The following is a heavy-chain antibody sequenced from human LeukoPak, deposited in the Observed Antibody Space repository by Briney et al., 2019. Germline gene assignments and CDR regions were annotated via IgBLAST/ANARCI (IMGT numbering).Heavy chain of an antibody. CDR1: GFTFSSYS. CDR2: ISVSGDTK. D-gene: IGHD2-15*01. V-gene: IGHV3-48*01. J-gene: IGHJ4*02. Sequence: GGSLRLSCGASGFTFSSYSMVWVRQAPGKGLEWLSFISVSGDTKKYADSVKGRFTISRDTSKNTLYLQMNSLRAEDTAVYFCASRHCSGGGCYFAGADPFDYWGQGTLVTVSS. CDR3: ASRHCSGGGCYFAGADPFDY.